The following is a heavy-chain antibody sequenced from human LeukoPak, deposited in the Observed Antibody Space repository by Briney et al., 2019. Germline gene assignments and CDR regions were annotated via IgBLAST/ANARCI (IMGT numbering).Heavy chain of an antibody. CDR3: AGHRGYCSSTSCYPYYFDY. CDR1: GFTVSSNY. D-gene: IGHD2-2*01. CDR2: IYSGGST. Sequence: GGSLRLSCAASGFTVSSNYMSWVRQAPGKGLEWVSVIYSGGSTYYADSAKGRFTISRDNSKNTLYLQMNSLRAEDTAVYYCAGHRGYCSSTSCYPYYFDYWGQGTLVTVSS. V-gene: IGHV3-66*04. J-gene: IGHJ4*02.